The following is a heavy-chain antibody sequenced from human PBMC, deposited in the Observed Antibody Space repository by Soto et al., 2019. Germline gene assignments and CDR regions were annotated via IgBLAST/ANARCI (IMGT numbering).Heavy chain of an antibody. CDR3: ARELSTIVRAYN. Sequence: EVQLVESGGGLVKPGGSLRLSCAASGFTFTSHNIYWFRQAPGKGLEWVSSISPYDHSMYYADSVKGRFTVSKDNAKSSVYLQMDSLGAEDTAMYYCARELSTIVRAYNWGQGTLVTVSS. J-gene: IGHJ4*02. CDR2: ISPYDHSM. CDR1: GFTFTSHN. D-gene: IGHD3-10*01. V-gene: IGHV3-21*02.